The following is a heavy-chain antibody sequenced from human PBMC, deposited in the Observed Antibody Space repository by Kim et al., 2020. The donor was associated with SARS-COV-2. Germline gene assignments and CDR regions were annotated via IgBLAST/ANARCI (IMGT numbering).Heavy chain of an antibody. Sequence: SETLSLTCTVSGGSISSSSYYWGWLRQPPGKGLEWIGSIYYSGRTYYNPSLKSRVTISVDTSKNQFSLKLSSVTAADTAVYYCARKGGSSWYAFDIWGQGTMVTVSS. D-gene: IGHD6-13*01. J-gene: IGHJ3*02. CDR2: IYYSGRT. V-gene: IGHV4-39*07. CDR3: ARKGGSSWYAFDI. CDR1: GGSISSSSYY.